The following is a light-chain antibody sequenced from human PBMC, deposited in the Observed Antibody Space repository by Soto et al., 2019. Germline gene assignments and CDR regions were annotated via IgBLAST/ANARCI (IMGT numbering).Light chain of an antibody. Sequence: EIVLTQSPATLSLSPGERATLSCRANHTVSSYLAWYQQKPGQAPRLRIYDTFSRAAGTPARFSGSGSGTDFTLTISSLEPEDFAMYYCQQRTLLTFGGGTRVEIK. CDR2: DTF. V-gene: IGKV3-11*01. CDR3: QQRTLLT. CDR1: HTVSSY. J-gene: IGKJ4*01.